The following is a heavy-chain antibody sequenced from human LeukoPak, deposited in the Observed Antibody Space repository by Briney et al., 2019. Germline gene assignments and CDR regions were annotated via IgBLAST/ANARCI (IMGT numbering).Heavy chain of an antibody. J-gene: IGHJ6*02. D-gene: IGHD3-22*01. CDR3: ARGLPDYYDSSGYYYGYYYYGMDV. CDR1: GGSFSGYC. V-gene: IGHV4-34*01. CDR2: INHSGST. Sequence: PSETLSLTCAVYGGSFSGYCWSWIRQPPGKGLEWIGEINHSGSTNYNPSLKSRVTISVDTSKNQFSLKLSSVTAADTAVYYCARGLPDYYDSSGYYYGYYYYGMDVWGQGTTVTVSS.